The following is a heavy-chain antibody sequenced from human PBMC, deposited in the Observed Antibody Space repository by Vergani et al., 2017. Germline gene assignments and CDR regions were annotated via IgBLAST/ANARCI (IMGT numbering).Heavy chain of an antibody. D-gene: IGHD1-26*01. Sequence: QVQLVQSGAEVKKPGASVKVSCKASGYTFTGYYMHWVRQAPGKGLEWMGWINPNSGGTNYAQKFQGWVTMTRDTSISTAYMELSRLRSDDTAVYYCARSVGATVPYYFDYWGQGTLVTVSS. CDR1: GYTFTGYY. CDR2: INPNSGGT. V-gene: IGHV1-2*04. J-gene: IGHJ4*02. CDR3: ARSVGATVPYYFDY.